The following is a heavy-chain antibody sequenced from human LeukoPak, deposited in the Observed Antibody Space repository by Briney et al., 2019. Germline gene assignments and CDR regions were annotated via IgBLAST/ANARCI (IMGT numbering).Heavy chain of an antibody. CDR3: ARGVILRYFDWSSCFDY. J-gene: IGHJ4*02. CDR1: GGSSSSGDYY. V-gene: IGHV4-61*08. D-gene: IGHD3-9*01. CDR2: IYYSGST. Sequence: PSETLSLTCTVSGGSSSSGDYYWSGIRQPPGKGLGWIGYIYYSGSTNYNPSLKSRVTISVDTSKNQFSLKLSSVSAADTAVYYCARGVILRYFDWSSCFDYWGQGTLVTVSS.